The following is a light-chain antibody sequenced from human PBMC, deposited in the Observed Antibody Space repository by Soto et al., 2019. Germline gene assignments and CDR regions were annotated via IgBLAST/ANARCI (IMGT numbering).Light chain of an antibody. Sequence: QSVLTQPPSASGTPGQRVTTSCSGSSSNIGSNTVNWYQQLPGTAPKLLIYSNNQPPSGVPDRFSGSKSGTSSSRAISGLQSEDEADYYCAAWDDSLNGRVFGGGTKLTVL. CDR2: SNN. V-gene: IGLV1-44*01. CDR3: AAWDDSLNGRV. J-gene: IGLJ2*01. CDR1: SSNIGSNT.